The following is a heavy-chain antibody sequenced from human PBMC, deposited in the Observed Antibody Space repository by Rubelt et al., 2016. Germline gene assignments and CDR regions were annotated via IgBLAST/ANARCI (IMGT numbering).Heavy chain of an antibody. J-gene: IGHJ4*02. CDR2: IRYDGSNK. V-gene: IGHV3-30*02. CDR1: GFTFSSYG. D-gene: IGHD2-21*01. CDR3: AKGGNVVVNARLYYFDY. Sequence: QVQLVESGGGVVQPGGSLRLSCAASGFTFSSYGMHWVRQAPGKGLEWVAFIRYDGSNKYSADSVKGRFTISRDNSKNTLYLQMNSLRAEDTAVYYCAKGGNVVVNARLYYFDYWGQGTLVTVSS.